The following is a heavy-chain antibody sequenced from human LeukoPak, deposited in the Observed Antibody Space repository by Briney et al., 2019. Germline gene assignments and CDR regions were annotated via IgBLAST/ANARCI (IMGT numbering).Heavy chain of an antibody. Sequence: PGGSLRLSCAASGSTFSSYGMHWVRQAPGKGLEWVAVISYDGSNKYYADSVKGRFTISRDNSKNTLYLQMNSLRAEDTAVYYCAKDRGWWELLGYFDYWGQGTLVTVSS. CDR3: AKDRGWWELLGYFDY. CDR1: GSTFSSYG. V-gene: IGHV3-30*18. J-gene: IGHJ4*02. CDR2: ISYDGSNK. D-gene: IGHD1-26*01.